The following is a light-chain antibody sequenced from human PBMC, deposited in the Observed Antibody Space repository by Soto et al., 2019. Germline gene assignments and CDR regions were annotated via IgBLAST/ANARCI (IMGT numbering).Light chain of an antibody. CDR1: QTVGTS. CDR3: QQYGSSPPFT. V-gene: IGKV3-20*01. CDR2: DAS. J-gene: IGKJ3*01. Sequence: EIVLTQSPATLSLSPGYRSTLSCRASQTVGTSLCWYQQKPGQAPRLLMYDASDRATGIPARFSGSGSGTDFTLTISRLEPEDFAVYYCQQYGSSPPFTFGPGTTGDIK.